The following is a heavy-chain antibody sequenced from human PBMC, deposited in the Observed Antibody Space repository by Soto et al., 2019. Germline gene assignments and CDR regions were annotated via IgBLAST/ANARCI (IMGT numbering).Heavy chain of an antibody. D-gene: IGHD3-3*01. J-gene: IGHJ4*02. Sequence: LRLSCAASGFSFGSYSLSWVRQAPGKGLEWVSTISGSDGKTCYADSVKGRFSISRDTSQSTLYLQMNSLRADDTAMYYCAPWSYLDYWGQGNRVTVSS. CDR3: APWSYLDY. CDR1: GFSFGSYS. V-gene: IGHV3-23*01. CDR2: ISGSDGKT.